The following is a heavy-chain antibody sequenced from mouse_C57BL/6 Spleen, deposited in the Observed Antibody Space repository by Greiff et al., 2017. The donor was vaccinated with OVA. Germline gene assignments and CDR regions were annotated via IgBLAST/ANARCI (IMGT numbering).Heavy chain of an antibody. V-gene: IGHV1-7*01. Sequence: VQGVESGAELAKPGASVKLSCKASGYTFTSYWMHWVKQRPGQGLEWIGYINPSSGYTKYNQKFKDKATLTADKSSSTAYMQLSSLTYEDSAVDYGARWDDYDALCDYWGQGTTLTVSS. CDR1: GYTFTSYW. J-gene: IGHJ2*01. D-gene: IGHD2-4*01. CDR2: INPSSGYT. CDR3: ARWDDYDALCDY.